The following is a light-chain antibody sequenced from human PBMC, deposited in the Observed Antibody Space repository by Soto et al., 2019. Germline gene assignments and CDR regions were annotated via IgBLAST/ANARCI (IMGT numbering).Light chain of an antibody. CDR2: DAS. V-gene: IGKV3-11*01. CDR1: ETVSSY. Sequence: VLTQSPVTLSLSQGDRATLSCRASETVSSYLLWYQQKPGQDPRLLIYDASERATGIPARFSGSGSGTDFTLTISSLEPEDFVVYYCQQRSNWPLITFGQGTRLDIK. J-gene: IGKJ5*01. CDR3: QQRSNWPLIT.